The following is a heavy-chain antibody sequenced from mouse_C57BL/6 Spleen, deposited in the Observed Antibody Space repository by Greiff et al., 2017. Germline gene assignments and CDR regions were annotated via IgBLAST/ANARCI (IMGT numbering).Heavy chain of an antibody. D-gene: IGHD1-3*01. CDR1: GFNIKDYY. CDR2: IAPEDGET. Sequence: EVHLVESGAELVKPGASVKLSCTASGFNIKDYYMHWVKQRTEQGLEWLGRIAPEDGETKYAPKFQGKATITADTSSNTAYLQLSSLTSEDTAFYYCARYKGDDNYWGQGTTLTVSS. V-gene: IGHV14-2*01. CDR3: ARYKGDDNY. J-gene: IGHJ2*01.